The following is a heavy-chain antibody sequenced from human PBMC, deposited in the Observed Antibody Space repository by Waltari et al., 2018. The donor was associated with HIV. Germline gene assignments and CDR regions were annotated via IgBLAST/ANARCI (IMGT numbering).Heavy chain of an antibody. D-gene: IGHD1-1*01. J-gene: IGHJ5*02. V-gene: IGHV2-5*02. CDR2: IYWDDDK. CDR1: GFSLNSHGVG. CDR3: AHRIGYSGYWTEGWVDP. Sequence: QITLKESGPTLLKPTQTLTVTCTFSGFSLNSHGVGVGWLRQPPGKALEWLALIYWDDDKRYSPSLKTRLTITQDRSKTQVSLTMANVGPVDTATYFCAHRIGYSGYWTEGWVDPLGQGTLVTGSS.